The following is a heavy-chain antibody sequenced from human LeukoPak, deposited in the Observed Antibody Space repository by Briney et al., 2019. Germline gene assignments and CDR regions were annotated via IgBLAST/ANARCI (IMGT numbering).Heavy chain of an antibody. V-gene: IGHV4-34*01. Sequence: SETLSLTCAVYGGSFSGYYWSWIRQPPGKGLEWIGEINHSGSTNYNPSLKRRVTISVDTSKNQFSLKLSSVTAADTAVYYCARGLAFDYVWGSYRYTSFDYSGQRTLVTVSS. D-gene: IGHD3-16*02. CDR1: GGSFSGYY. CDR3: ARGLAFDYVWGSYRYTSFDY. CDR2: INHSGST. J-gene: IGHJ4*02.